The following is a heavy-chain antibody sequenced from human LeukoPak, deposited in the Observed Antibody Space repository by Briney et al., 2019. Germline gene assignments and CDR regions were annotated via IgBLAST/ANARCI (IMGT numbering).Heavy chain of an antibody. CDR1: GYSFTSYW. CDR2: IYPGDSDT. Sequence: GESLKISCKGSGYSFTSYWIGWVRQMPGKGLEWMGIIYPGDSDTRYSPSFQGQVTISADRSSSTAYLQWLSLWASGTAVYYCASPQWLAPYDAFDIWGQGTMVTVSS. D-gene: IGHD6-19*01. J-gene: IGHJ3*02. CDR3: ASPQWLAPYDAFDI. V-gene: IGHV5-51*01.